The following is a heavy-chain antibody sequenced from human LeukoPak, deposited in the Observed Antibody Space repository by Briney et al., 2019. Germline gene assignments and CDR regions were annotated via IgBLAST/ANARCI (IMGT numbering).Heavy chain of an antibody. V-gene: IGHV4-59*08. J-gene: IGHJ5*02. Sequence: PSETLSLTCTVSGASIKSYYWSWIRQPPGKGLEWVGYIFDSGTTNYNPSLKSRVTISVDTSNNQFSLKLSSVTAADTAVYYCSVRLGDRSTSFDPWGQGTLVTVSS. CDR2: IFDSGTT. D-gene: IGHD3-16*01. CDR3: SVRLGDRSTSFDP. CDR1: GASIKSYY.